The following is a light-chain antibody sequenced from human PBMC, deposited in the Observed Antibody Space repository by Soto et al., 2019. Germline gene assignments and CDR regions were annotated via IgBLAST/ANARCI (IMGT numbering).Light chain of an antibody. J-gene: IGKJ3*01. V-gene: IGKV3-20*01. CDR3: QQYGSSPLT. Sequence: EIVLTQSPGTLSLSPGEGAMLSCRASQSVSSSNLAWYQKKPGQAPRLLIYGASSRATGIPDRFSGSGSGTDFTLTISILEPEDFAVYYCQQYGSSPLTFGPGTKVDIK. CDR2: GAS. CDR1: QSVSSSN.